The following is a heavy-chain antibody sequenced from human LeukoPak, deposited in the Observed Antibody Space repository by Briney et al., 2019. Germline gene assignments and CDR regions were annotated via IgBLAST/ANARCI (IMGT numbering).Heavy chain of an antibody. CDR1: GYTFTGYY. V-gene: IGHV1-2*02. CDR3: ARNRRPAAPYYYMDV. J-gene: IGHJ6*03. Sequence: ASVKVSCKASGYTFTGYYMHWVRQAPGLGLEWMGWINPNSGGTNYAQKFQGRVTMTRDTSISTAYMELSRLRSDDTAVYYCARNRRPAAPYYYMDVWGKGTTVTVSS. CDR2: INPNSGGT. D-gene: IGHD2-2*01.